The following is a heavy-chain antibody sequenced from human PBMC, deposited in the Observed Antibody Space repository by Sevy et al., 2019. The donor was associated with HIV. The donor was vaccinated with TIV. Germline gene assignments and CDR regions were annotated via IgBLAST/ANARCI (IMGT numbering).Heavy chain of an antibody. Sequence: GGSLRLSCAASGFSFSSYAMSWVRQTPGKGLQWVSVISGSGGSTYYADSVKGRFTIFRDNSRNTVYLQMNSLRAEVTAVYYCARRPDLGVVILTGVLDVWGQGTTVTVSS. CDR3: ARRPDLGVVILTGVLDV. D-gene: IGHD3-3*01. CDR1: GFSFSSYA. V-gene: IGHV3-23*01. CDR2: ISGSGGST. J-gene: IGHJ6*02.